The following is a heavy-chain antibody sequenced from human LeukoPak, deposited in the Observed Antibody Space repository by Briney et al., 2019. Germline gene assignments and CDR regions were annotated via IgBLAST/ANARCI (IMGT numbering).Heavy chain of an antibody. Sequence: PGGSLRLSCAASGFTFSSCAMSWVRQAPGKGLEWVALIWYDGSDKYYTDSVKGRFTISRDNSKNTLFLQMNSLRAEDTAVYYCARLWGAAMLDYWGQGTLVTVSS. CDR2: IWYDGSDK. V-gene: IGHV3-33*08. D-gene: IGHD5-18*01. CDR3: ARLWGAAMLDY. J-gene: IGHJ4*02. CDR1: GFTFSSCA.